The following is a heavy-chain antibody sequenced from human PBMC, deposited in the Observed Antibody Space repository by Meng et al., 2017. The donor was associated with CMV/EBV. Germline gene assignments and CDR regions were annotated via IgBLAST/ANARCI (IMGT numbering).Heavy chain of an antibody. V-gene: IGHV1-46*01. CDR1: RYPLTSYY. CDR2: INPSGGST. Sequence: VTLVQSGGGGNKPGVWLTHDCEETRYPLTSYYVHWVRQAPEQGVEWMGIINPSGGSTSYAQKFQGRGTMTRATSTSTVYMELSSLRSEDTAVYYCVRESGSVGDYWGQGTLVTVSS. J-gene: IGHJ4*02. D-gene: IGHD1-26*01. CDR3: VRESGSVGDY.